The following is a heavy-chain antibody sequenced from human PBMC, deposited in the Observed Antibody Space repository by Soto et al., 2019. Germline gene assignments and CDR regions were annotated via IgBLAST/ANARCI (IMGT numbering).Heavy chain of an antibody. CDR2: IIPIFGTA. CDR1: GYTFTGYY. J-gene: IGHJ4*02. Sequence: SVKVSCKASGYTFTGYYVHWVRQAPGQGLEWMGGIIPIFGTANYAQKFQGRVAITADESTSTAYMELSSLRSEDTAVYYCARGAWLRTFDYWGQGTLVTVSS. V-gene: IGHV1-69*01. CDR3: ARGAWLRTFDY. D-gene: IGHD6-19*01.